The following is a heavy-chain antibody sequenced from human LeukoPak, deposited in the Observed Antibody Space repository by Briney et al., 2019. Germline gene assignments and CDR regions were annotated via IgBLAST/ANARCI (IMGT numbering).Heavy chain of an antibody. CDR1: GYTLTELS. V-gene: IGHV1-24*01. Sequence: GASVKVSCKVSGYTLTELSMHWVRQAPGKGLEWMGGFDPEDGETIYAQKFQGRVTMTEDTSTDTAYMELSSLGSEDTAVYYCATRPIYDSSGYYYYFDYWGQGTLVTVSS. CDR2: FDPEDGET. D-gene: IGHD3-22*01. CDR3: ATRPIYDSSGYYYYFDY. J-gene: IGHJ4*02.